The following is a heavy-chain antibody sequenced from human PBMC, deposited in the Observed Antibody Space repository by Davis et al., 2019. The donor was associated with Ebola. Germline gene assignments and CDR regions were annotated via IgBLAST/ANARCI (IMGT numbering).Heavy chain of an antibody. CDR3: ARDLGYCSGGSCYHYGMDV. CDR1: GYTFTSYD. V-gene: IGHV1-18*01. J-gene: IGHJ6*02. CDR2: MNPNSGNT. Sequence: AASVKVSCKASGYTFTSYDINWVRQATGQGLEWMGWMNPNSGNTNYAQKLQGRVTMTTDTSTSTAYMELRSLRSDDTAVYYCARDLGYCSGGSCYHYGMDVWGQGTTVTVSS. D-gene: IGHD2-15*01.